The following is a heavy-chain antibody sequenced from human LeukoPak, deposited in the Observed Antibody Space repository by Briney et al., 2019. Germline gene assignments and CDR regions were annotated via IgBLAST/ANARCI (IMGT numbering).Heavy chain of an antibody. V-gene: IGHV3-23*01. CDR3: AKYSGIYYWYFDF. CDR2: ISGSGDST. Sequence: GGSLRLSCAASGFSFSTYAMGWVRQAPGKGLEWVSGISGSGDSTYTADSVKGRFTISRDNSKNTLYLRMNILRAEDTALYYCAKYSGIYYWYFDFWGQGPLVTVSS. D-gene: IGHD3-22*01. J-gene: IGHJ4*02. CDR1: GFSFSTYA.